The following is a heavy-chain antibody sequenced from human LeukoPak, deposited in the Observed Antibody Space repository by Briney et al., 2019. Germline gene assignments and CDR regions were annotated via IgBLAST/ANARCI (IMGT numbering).Heavy chain of an antibody. CDR2: ILYDGSSK. J-gene: IGHJ4*02. Sequence: GGSLRLSCAASGFTFSSYAMHWVRQAPGKGLEWVAVILYDGSSKYYADSVKGRFTISRDNSKNTLYLQMNSLRAEDTAVYYCASGYDILTGYYNPLGGDYWGQGTLVTVSS. V-gene: IGHV3-30-3*01. D-gene: IGHD3-9*01. CDR3: ASGYDILTGYYNPLGGDY. CDR1: GFTFSSYA.